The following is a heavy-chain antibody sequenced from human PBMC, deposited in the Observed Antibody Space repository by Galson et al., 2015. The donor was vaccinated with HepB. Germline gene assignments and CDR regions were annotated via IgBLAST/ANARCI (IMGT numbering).Heavy chain of an antibody. D-gene: IGHD1-1*01. V-gene: IGHV4-34*01. CDR3: AREVGTSTFYGMDD. Sequence: SETLSLTCAVYGDSFSGYYWTWIRQPPGKGLEWIGETTHSGSTNYNPSLKSRVSISVDTSKNQFSLRLSSVTAADTALYYCAREVGTSTFYGMDDWGQGTTVTVSS. CDR1: GDSFSGYY. J-gene: IGHJ6*02. CDR2: TTHSGST.